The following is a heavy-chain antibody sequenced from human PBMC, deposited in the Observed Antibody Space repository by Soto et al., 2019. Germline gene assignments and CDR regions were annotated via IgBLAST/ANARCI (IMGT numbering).Heavy chain of an antibody. Sequence: SETLSLTCAVYGGSVNGYYWNWIRQPPGKGLEWIGEINHTGGTHYNPSLKSRVTMSVDTSKNQFSLRLSSVTAADTAIYYCATRITVFGLLMPPFDPWGQGTQVTVAS. J-gene: IGHJ5*02. CDR3: ATRITVFGLLMPPFDP. D-gene: IGHD3-3*01. CDR1: GGSVNGYY. CDR2: INHTGGT. V-gene: IGHV4-34*01.